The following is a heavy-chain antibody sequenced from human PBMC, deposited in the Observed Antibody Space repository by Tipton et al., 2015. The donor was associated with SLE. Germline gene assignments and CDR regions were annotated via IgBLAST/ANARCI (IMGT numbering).Heavy chain of an antibody. J-gene: IGHJ4*02. Sequence: SLRLSCAASGFTFSSYWMYWVRQVPGKGLEWVSRIDSVGTVTSYADSVKDRFTISRDNGKNTLYLQMNSLRVDDTAVYYCTGPTLLDYWGQGTLVTVSS. CDR1: GFTFSSYW. V-gene: IGHV3-74*01. CDR2: IDSVGTVT. CDR3: TGPTLLDY.